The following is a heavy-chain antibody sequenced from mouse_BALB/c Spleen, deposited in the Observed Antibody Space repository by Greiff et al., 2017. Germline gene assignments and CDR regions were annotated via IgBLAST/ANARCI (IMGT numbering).Heavy chain of an antibody. CDR2: IDPENGDT. CDR3: NGITTGAY. V-gene: IGHV14-4*02. Sequence: DVKLQESGAELVRSGASVKLSCTASGFNIKDYYMHWVKQRPEQGLEWIGWIDPENGDTEYAPKFQGKATMTADTSSNTAYLQLSSLTSEDTAVYYCNGITTGAYWGQGTLVTVSA. J-gene: IGHJ3*01. CDR1: GFNIKDYY. D-gene: IGHD2-4*01.